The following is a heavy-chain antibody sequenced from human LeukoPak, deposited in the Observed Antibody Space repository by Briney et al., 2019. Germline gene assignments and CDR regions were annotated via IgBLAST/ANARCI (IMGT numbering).Heavy chain of an antibody. J-gene: IGHJ4*02. Sequence: GGSLRLSCAASGFTFSSYAMRWVRQAPGKGLEWVAVISYDGSNKYYADSVKGRFTISRDNSKNTLYLQMNSLRAEDTAVYYCARDASMIVVVPFDYWGQGTLVTVSS. CDR3: ARDASMIVVVPFDY. CDR1: GFTFSSYA. D-gene: IGHD3-22*01. V-gene: IGHV3-30-3*01. CDR2: ISYDGSNK.